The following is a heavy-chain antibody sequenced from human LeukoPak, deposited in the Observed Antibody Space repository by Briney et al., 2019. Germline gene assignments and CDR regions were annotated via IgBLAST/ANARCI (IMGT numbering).Heavy chain of an antibody. CDR3: ARDVTMAAFDY. CDR2: ISSSSSYI. J-gene: IGHJ4*02. D-gene: IGHD3-10*01. Sequence: GGSLRLSCAASGFTFSSYSMNWVRQAPGKGLEWVSSISSSSSYIYYADSVKGRFTISRDNAKNSLYLQMNSLRVEDTAVYYCARDVTMAAFDYWGQGTLVTVSS. CDR1: GFTFSSYS. V-gene: IGHV3-21*01.